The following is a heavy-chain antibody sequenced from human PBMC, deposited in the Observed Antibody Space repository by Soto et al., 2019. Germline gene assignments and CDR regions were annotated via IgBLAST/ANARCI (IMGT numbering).Heavy chain of an antibody. CDR1: GFTFSKAW. J-gene: IGHJ4*02. D-gene: IGHD3-3*01. V-gene: IGHV3-15*07. CDR3: TTVAAYYDFWSGYDFDY. Sequence: EVQLVESGGGLVKPGGSLRLSCAASGFTFSKAWMNWVRQAPGKGLEWVGRIKSKTDGRTTDYAAPVKGRFTISRDDSKNTLHLQMNSLKTEDPAVYYCTTVAAYYDFWSGYDFDYWGQGTLVTVSS. CDR2: IKSKTDGRTT.